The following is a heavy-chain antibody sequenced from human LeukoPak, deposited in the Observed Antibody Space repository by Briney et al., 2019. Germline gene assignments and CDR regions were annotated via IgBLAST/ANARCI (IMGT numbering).Heavy chain of an antibody. D-gene: IGHD6-19*01. CDR1: GFTFSSYE. J-gene: IGHJ4*02. CDR3: AKGKDSVAGATNDY. CDR2: ISSSGSTI. V-gene: IGHV3-48*03. Sequence: PGGSLRLSCADSGFTFSSYEMNWVRQAPGKGLEWVSYISSSGSTIYYADSVKGRFTISRDNAKNSLYLQMNSLRAEDTAVYYCAKGKDSVAGATNDYWGQGTLVTVSS.